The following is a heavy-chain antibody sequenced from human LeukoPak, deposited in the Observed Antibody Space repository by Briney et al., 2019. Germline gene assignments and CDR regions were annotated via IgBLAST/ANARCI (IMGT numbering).Heavy chain of an antibody. Sequence: SVTVSCKASGGTFISYAISWVRQAPGQGLEWMGGIIPIFATANYAQKFQGRVTITADESTSTAYMELSSLRSEDTAVYYCARGPITTRSHFDYWGQGTLVTVSS. D-gene: IGHD3-22*01. V-gene: IGHV1-69*13. J-gene: IGHJ4*02. CDR2: IIPIFATA. CDR1: GGTFISYA. CDR3: ARGPITTRSHFDY.